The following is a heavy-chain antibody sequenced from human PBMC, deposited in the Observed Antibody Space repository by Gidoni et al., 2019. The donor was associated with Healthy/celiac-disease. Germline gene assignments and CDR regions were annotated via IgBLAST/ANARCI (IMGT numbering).Heavy chain of an antibody. J-gene: IGHJ4*02. V-gene: IGHV4-31*03. Sequence: QVQLQESGPGLVKPSQTLSLTCTVSGGSISRGGYYWSWIRQHPGKGLEWIGYIYYSGSTYYNPSLKSRVTISVDTSKNQFSLKLSSVTAADTAVYYCARDSPIAARPIDYWGQGTLVTVSS. CDR3: ARDSPIAARPIDY. CDR2: IYYSGST. CDR1: GGSISRGGYY. D-gene: IGHD6-6*01.